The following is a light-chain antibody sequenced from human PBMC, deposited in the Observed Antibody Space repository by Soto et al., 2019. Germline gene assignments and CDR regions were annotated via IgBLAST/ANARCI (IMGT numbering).Light chain of an antibody. Sequence: EIVLTQSPATLSLSPGERATLSCRASQSVSSYLAWYQQKPGQAPRLLIYDASNSATGIRARFSGSGSGTDFTLTISSLEPEDFAVYYCQQRELTFGGGTKVEIK. CDR1: QSVSSY. CDR2: DAS. V-gene: IGKV3-11*01. CDR3: QQRELT. J-gene: IGKJ4*01.